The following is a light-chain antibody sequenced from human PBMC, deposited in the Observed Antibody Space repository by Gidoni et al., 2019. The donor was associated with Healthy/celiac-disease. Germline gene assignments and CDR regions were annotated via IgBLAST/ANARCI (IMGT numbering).Light chain of an antibody. CDR3: QQYTNWPRT. CDR1: QSVSSN. CDR2: GAS. V-gene: IGKV3D-15*01. Sequence: EIVMTQSPDTLSVSPGERATLSCRASQSVSSNLAWYQQKPGQAPRLLLYGASPRATGIPARFSGSGSGTEFTLTIRSLQSEDFAVYYCQQYTNWPRTFGGGTKVEIK. J-gene: IGKJ4*01.